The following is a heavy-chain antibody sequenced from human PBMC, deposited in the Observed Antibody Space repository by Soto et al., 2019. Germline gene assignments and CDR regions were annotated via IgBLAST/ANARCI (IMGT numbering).Heavy chain of an antibody. CDR3: ARDRWTSRANWFDP. Sequence: SETLSLTCTIFGGSIDSYYWSWIRQAPGKGLEWIGHISDRGTTTYNPSLGSRVTISVDTSRNLFSLKLSSVTVADTAVYFCARDRWTSRANWFDPWGPGTLVTVSS. CDR2: ISDRGTT. J-gene: IGHJ5*02. V-gene: IGHV4-59*12. D-gene: IGHD3-16*02. CDR1: GGSIDSYY.